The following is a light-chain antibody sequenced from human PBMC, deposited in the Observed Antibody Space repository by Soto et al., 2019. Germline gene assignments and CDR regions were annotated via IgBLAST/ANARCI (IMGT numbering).Light chain of an antibody. CDR3: QHRSNWPRT. Sequence: EIVLTQSPATLSLSPGERATLSCRASQSVSTYLAWYQQKPGQAPRLLIYDASNRATGIPARFSGSGSGTXXXXXXXXLXPEDFAVXYCQHRSNWPRTFGQGTKLEIK. CDR1: QSVSTY. V-gene: IGKV3-11*01. J-gene: IGKJ2*01. CDR2: DAS.